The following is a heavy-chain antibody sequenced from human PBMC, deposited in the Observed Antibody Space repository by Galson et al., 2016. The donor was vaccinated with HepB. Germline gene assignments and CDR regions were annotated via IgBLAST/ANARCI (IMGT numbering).Heavy chain of an antibody. J-gene: IGHJ5*02. V-gene: IGHV4-39*01. CDR2: ISYSGTT. D-gene: IGHD2-8*02. CDR3: ASHGPRVRGWWGKWFDP. Sequence: PGKGLDWIGSISYSGTTYYNPSLRSRVTISADTSKNQISLNLRSVTATDTAVYYCASHGPRVRGWWGKWFDPWGQGTLVTVSS.